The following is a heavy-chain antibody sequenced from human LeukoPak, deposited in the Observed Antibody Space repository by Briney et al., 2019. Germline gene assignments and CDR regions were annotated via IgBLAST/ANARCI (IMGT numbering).Heavy chain of an antibody. V-gene: IGHV3-23*01. J-gene: IGHJ4*02. CDR2: ISGSGGGT. CDR3: AKRGVVIRVFLVGYHKEAYYFDS. Sequence: PGGSLRLSCAVSEITLSNYGMSWVRQAPGKGLEWVAGISGSGGGTNYADSVKGRFTISRDNPKNTPYLQMNSLRAEDAAVYFCAKRGVVIRVFLVGYHKEAYYFDSWGQGALVTVSS. D-gene: IGHD3-10*01. CDR1: EITLSNYG.